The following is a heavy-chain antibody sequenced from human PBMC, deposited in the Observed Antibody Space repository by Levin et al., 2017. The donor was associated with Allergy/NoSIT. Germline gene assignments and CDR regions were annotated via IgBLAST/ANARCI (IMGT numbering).Heavy chain of an antibody. CDR2: INNRGFTT. CDR3: AKLKYGCGTTTNWFDP. CDR1: GFTFSSYA. V-gene: IGHV3-23*01. D-gene: IGHD1-26*01. J-gene: IGHJ5*02. Sequence: GGSLRLSCAASGFTFSSYAMSWVRQAPGKGLEWVSTINNRGFTTYYAGSVKGRFTISRDNSRNTLYLQMSGLRAEDTARYYCAKLKYGCGTTTNWFDPWGQGTLVTVSS.